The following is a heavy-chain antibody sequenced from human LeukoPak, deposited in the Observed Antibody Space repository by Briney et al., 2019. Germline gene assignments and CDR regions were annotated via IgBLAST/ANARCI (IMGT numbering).Heavy chain of an antibody. Sequence: TGGSLRLSCAASGFTFSNAWMSWVRQAPGKGLEWVGRIKSKTDGGTTDYAAPVKGRFTISRDDSKNTLYLQMNSLKTEDTAVYYCTKYYYDSSGYLYYFDSWGREPWSPSPQ. CDR3: TKYYYDSSGYLYYFDS. D-gene: IGHD3-22*01. J-gene: IGHJ4*02. CDR1: GFTFSNAW. CDR2: IKSKTDGGTT. V-gene: IGHV3-15*01.